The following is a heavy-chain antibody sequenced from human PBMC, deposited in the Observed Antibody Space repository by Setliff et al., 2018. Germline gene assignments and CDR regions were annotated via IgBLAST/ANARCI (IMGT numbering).Heavy chain of an antibody. CDR2: IYYSGSTS. D-gene: IGHD6-19*01. V-gene: IGHV4-31*03. CDR3: ARGRAGHSGH. Sequence: SETLSLTCTVSGGSISSGGYCWSWIRQHPGKGLEWIGYIYYSGSTSYYNPSLKSRVTISVDTSKNQFSLKLSSVTAADTAVYYCARGRAGHSGHWGQGTLVTSP. CDR1: GGSISSGGYC. J-gene: IGHJ4*02.